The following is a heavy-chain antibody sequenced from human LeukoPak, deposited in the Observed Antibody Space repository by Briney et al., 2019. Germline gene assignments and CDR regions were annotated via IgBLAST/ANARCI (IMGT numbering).Heavy chain of an antibody. D-gene: IGHD3-9*01. V-gene: IGHV3-74*01. CDR1: RFTFSRYW. J-gene: IGHJ4*02. CDR3: ARVGYYDILTGHLDC. Sequence: PGGSLRLSCAASRFTFSRYWMHWVRQAPGKGLVWVSRINSDGISTSYADSVKGRFTISRDNAKNSLYLQMNSLRVEDTAVYYCARVGYYDILTGHLDCWGQGTLVTVSS. CDR2: INSDGIST.